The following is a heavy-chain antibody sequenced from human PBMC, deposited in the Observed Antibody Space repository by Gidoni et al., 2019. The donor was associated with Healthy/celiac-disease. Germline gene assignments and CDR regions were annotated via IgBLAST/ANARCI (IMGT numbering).Heavy chain of an antibody. V-gene: IGHV4-59*01. CDR3: ASWMASSSWYGFILY. CDR1: GGSISSYY. D-gene: IGHD6-13*01. J-gene: IGHJ4*02. Sequence: QVQLQESGPGLVKPSETLSLTCTVSGGSISSYYWSWIRQPPGKGLEWIGYIYYSGSTNYNPSLKSRVTISVDTSKNQFSLKLSSVTAADTAVYYCASWMASSSWYGFILYWGQGTLVTVSS. CDR2: IYYSGST.